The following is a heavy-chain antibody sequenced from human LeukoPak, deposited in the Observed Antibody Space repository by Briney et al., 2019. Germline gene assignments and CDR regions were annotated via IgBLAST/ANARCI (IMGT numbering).Heavy chain of an antibody. D-gene: IGHD4-17*01. CDR3: ARTYGDPTRDAFDI. V-gene: IGHV4-31*03. Sequence: PSETLSLTCTVSGGSISSGGYYWSWIRQHPGKGLEWIGYIYYSGSTYYNPSLKSRVTISVDTSKNQFSLKLSSVTAEDTAVYYCARTYGDPTRDAFDIWGQGTMVTVSS. CDR1: GGSISSGGYY. J-gene: IGHJ3*02. CDR2: IYYSGST.